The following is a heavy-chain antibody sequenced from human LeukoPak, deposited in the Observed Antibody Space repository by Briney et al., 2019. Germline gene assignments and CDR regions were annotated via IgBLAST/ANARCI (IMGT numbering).Heavy chain of an antibody. CDR1: GGSISSGDYY. D-gene: IGHD6-13*01. Sequence: SETLSLTCTVSGGSISSGDYYWSWIRQPPGKGLEWIGYIYYSGSTYYNPSLKSRVTISVDTSKNQFSLKLSSVTAADTAVYYCARRSLGLNRVSPPHRLIAAAGLDYWGQGTLVTVSS. V-gene: IGHV4-30-4*01. CDR2: IYYSGST. J-gene: IGHJ4*02. CDR3: ARRSLGLNRVSPPHRLIAAAGLDY.